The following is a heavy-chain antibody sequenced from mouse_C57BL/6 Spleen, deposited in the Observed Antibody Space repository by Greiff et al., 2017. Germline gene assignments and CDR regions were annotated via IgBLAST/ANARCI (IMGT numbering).Heavy chain of an antibody. Sequence: QVQLQQSGAELVRPGASVTLSCKASGYTFTDYEMHWVKQTPVHGLEWIGAIDPETGGTAYNQKFKGKAILTADKSSSTAYMELRSLTSEDSAVXYCTYGNRFAYWGQGTLVTVSA. D-gene: IGHD2-1*01. CDR1: GYTFTDYE. CDR2: IDPETGGT. V-gene: IGHV1-15*01. CDR3: TYGNRFAY. J-gene: IGHJ3*01.